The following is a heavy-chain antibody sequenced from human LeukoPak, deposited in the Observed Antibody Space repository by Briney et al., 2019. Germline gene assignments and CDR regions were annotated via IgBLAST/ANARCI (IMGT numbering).Heavy chain of an antibody. V-gene: IGHV4-59*01. CDR2: IYYSGST. CDR1: GGSISSYY. CDR3: ARDATTVTTYFGI. J-gene: IGHJ3*02. Sequence: SETLSLTCTVSGGSISSYYWSWIRQPPGKGLEWIGYIYYSGSTNYNPSLKSRVTISVDTSKNQFSLKLSSVTAADTAVYYCARDATTVTTYFGIWGQGTMVTVSS. D-gene: IGHD4-17*01.